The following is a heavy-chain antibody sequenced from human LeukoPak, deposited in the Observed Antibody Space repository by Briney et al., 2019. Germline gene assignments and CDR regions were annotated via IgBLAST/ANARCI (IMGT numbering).Heavy chain of an antibody. Sequence: SETLSLTCTVSGGSISSSSYYWGWIRQPPGKGLEWIGSIYYSGSTYYNPSLKSRVTISVDTSKNQFSLKLSSVTAADTAVYYCARSLGGGSWSFDYWGQGTLVTVSS. CDR2: IYYSGST. D-gene: IGHD2-15*01. V-gene: IGHV4-39*07. CDR1: GGSISSSSYY. CDR3: ARSLGGGSWSFDY. J-gene: IGHJ4*02.